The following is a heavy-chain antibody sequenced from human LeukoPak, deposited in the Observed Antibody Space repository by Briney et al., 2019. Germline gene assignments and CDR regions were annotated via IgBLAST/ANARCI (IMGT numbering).Heavy chain of an antibody. CDR3: ASGAWATRLHS. J-gene: IGHJ4*02. V-gene: IGHV4-34*12. CDR1: GESLNYYY. CDR2: VFDGKTT. Sequence: SETLSLTCAVYGESLNYYYWSWIRRSPEKGLEWIGEVFDGKTTNYNPSLKSRVTVSAVTSSNQFSLNLKSVTAADTAVYYCASGAWATRLHSWAQGTLVIVSS. D-gene: IGHD5-24*01.